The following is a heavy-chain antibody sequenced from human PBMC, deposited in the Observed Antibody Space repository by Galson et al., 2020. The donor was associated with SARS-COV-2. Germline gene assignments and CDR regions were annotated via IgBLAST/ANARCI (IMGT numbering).Heavy chain of an antibody. CDR3: AKDITPIYVGGMDV. Sequence: SLKISCAASGFTFDDYAMHWVRQAPGKGLEWVSGISWNSGSIGYADSVKGRFTISRDNAKNSLYLQMNSLRADDTALYYCAKDITPIYVGGMDVWGQGTTVTVSS. J-gene: IGHJ6*02. V-gene: IGHV3-9*01. D-gene: IGHD3-16*01. CDR1: GFTFDDYA. CDR2: ISWNSGSI.